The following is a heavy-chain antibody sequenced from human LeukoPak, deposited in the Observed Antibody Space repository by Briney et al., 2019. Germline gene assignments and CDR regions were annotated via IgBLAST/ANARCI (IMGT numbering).Heavy chain of an antibody. CDR3: VKRTMAGVLERRTYYFDY. CDR2: IKKDGSEK. Sequence: GGSLRLSCTASGFTFGDYAMSWVRQAPGKGLEWVANIKKDGSEKYYVDSVKGRFTISRDNSKSTLFLQMNSLRAEDTALYYCVKRTMAGVLERRTYYFDYWGQGSLVTVSP. CDR1: GFTFGDYA. D-gene: IGHD2-2*01. V-gene: IGHV3-7*03. J-gene: IGHJ4*02.